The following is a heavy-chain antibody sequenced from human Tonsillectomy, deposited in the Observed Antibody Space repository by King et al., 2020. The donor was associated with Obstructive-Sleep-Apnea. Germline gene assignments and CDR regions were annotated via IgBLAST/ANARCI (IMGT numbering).Heavy chain of an antibody. CDR3: AGWYDSSSWIEFEY. V-gene: IGHV4-59*08. D-gene: IGHD6-13*01. J-gene: IGHJ4*01. Sequence: VQLQESGPGLVKPSETLSLTCTVSGDSISSYYWSWIRQPPGKGLEWIGYIYYSGNTNYNPALKSRVTISVDTSKNQFSLKLSSLTAADTAVYYCAGWYDSSSWIEFEYWGQGTLVTVSS. CDR2: IYYSGNT. CDR1: GDSISSYY.